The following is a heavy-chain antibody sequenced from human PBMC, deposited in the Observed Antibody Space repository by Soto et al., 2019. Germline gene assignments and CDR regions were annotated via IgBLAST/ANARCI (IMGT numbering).Heavy chain of an antibody. CDR3: AKQYDFWSGYYGYYYYYYGMDV. J-gene: IGHJ6*02. V-gene: IGHV3-48*01. CDR1: GFTFRNYG. Sequence: HPGGSLRLSCAASGFTFRNYGMNWVRQAPGKGLEWVSYIGIGSSTKYYADSVKGRFTISRDNAKNSLYLQMNSLRAEDTAVYYCAKQYDFWSGYYGYYYYYYGMDVWGQGITVTVSS. CDR2: IGIGSSTK. D-gene: IGHD3-3*01.